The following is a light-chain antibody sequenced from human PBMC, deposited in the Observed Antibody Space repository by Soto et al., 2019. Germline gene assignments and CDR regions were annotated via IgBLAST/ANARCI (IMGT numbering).Light chain of an antibody. CDR2: ATS. V-gene: IGKV1-39*01. CDR1: RNITYY. CDR3: QHSHSTPYT. J-gene: IGKJ2*01. Sequence: DIQMTQSPSSLSASVGDRVTMTCRASRNITYYLNWYRQKPGTAPELLVYATSCLHKGVPLRFSGSGSGTDFTLTISGLQPEDFGTYLCQHSHSTPYTSGQGTKVDI.